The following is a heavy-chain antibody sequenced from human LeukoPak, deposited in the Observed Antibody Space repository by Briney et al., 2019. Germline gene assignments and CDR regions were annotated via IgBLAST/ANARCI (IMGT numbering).Heavy chain of an antibody. Sequence: GGSLRLSCASSGFTFSSYSMNWVREAPGKELEWVSSISSSSSYIYYADSVKGRFTISRDNAKNSLYLQMNSLRAEDTAVYYCASQSNSGFDYWGQGTLVTVSS. D-gene: IGHD1-26*01. J-gene: IGHJ4*02. CDR2: ISSSSSYI. CDR3: ASQSNSGFDY. CDR1: GFTFSSYS. V-gene: IGHV3-21*01.